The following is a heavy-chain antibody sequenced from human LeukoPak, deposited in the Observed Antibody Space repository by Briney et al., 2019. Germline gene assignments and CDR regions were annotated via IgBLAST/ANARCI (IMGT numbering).Heavy chain of an antibody. CDR1: GGSISSSSYY. V-gene: IGHV4-39*01. J-gene: IGHJ4*02. CDR2: IYYSGTT. D-gene: IGHD2/OR15-2a*01. Sequence: SETLSLTCTVSGGSISSSSYYWGWIRQPPGKGLEWIGSIYYSGTTYYNPSLKSRVTISVDTSKNQFSLKLSSVTAADTAVYYCASTFYDSPVLPDCWGQGTLVTVSS. CDR3: ASTFYDSPVLPDC.